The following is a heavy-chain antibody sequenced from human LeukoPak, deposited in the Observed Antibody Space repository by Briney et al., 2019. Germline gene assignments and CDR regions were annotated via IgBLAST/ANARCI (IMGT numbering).Heavy chain of an antibody. CDR3: TSDIAARQDY. D-gene: IGHD6-6*01. CDR1: GFTFGDYA. CDR2: IRSKAYGGTT. J-gene: IGHJ4*02. V-gene: IGHV3-49*03. Sequence: GGSLRLSCTASGFTFGDYAMSWFRQAPGKGLEWVGFIRSKAYGGTTEYAASVKGRFTVSRDDSKSIAYLQMNSLKTEDTAVYYCTSDIAARQDYWGQGTLVTVSS.